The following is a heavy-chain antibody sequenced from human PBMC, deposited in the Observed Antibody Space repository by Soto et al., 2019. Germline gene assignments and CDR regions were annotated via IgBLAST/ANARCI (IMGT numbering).Heavy chain of an antibody. CDR1: GFTFSSYG. V-gene: IGHV3-30*18. D-gene: IGHD6-13*01. Sequence: GGSLRLSCAASGFTFSSYGMHWVRQAPGKGLEWVAVISYDGSNKYYADSVKGRFTISRDNSKNTLYLQMNSLRAEDTAVYYCAKEIKSSTWIRGKRRYYCTDVWGEGTTVTVS. CDR3: AKEIKSSTWIRGKRRYYCTDV. CDR2: ISYDGSNK. J-gene: IGHJ6*01.